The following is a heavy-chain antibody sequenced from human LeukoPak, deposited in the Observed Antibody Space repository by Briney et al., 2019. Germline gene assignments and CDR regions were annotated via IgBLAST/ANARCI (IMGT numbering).Heavy chain of an antibody. D-gene: IGHD2/OR15-2a*01. CDR2: IYHTGNT. CDR3: ASLEYGASDI. Sequence: SETLSLTCTVSGYSISSGYYWGWIRQPPGKGLEWIGSIYHTGNTYYNPSLKSRVTISVDTSKNQFSLKLSSVTAADTAVYYCASLEYGASDIWDEGTMVTVSS. J-gene: IGHJ3*02. CDR1: GYSISSGYY. V-gene: IGHV4-38-2*02.